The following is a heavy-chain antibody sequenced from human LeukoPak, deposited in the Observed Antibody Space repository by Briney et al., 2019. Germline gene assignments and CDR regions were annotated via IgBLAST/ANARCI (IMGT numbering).Heavy chain of an antibody. V-gene: IGHV3-48*03. D-gene: IGHD2-2*01. CDR2: ISISGSTI. J-gene: IGHJ4*02. CDR1: GFTFSNYE. Sequence: GGSLRLSCAASGFTFSNYEMNWVRQAPGKGLEWVSYISISGSTIYYADSVTGRFTISRDNAKNSLYLQMNSLRAEDTAVYYCAREGVVVSAAVDYWGQGTLVTVSS. CDR3: AREGVVVSAAVDY.